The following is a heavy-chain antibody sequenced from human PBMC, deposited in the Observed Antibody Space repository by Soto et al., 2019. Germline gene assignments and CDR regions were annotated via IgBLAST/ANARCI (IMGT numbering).Heavy chain of an antibody. CDR1: GFTFDDYA. D-gene: IGHD6-13*01. CDR3: ARETAAGPLYNWFAP. CDR2: ISWNSGSI. J-gene: IGHJ5*02. V-gene: IGHV3-9*01. Sequence: GGSLRLSCAASGFTFDDYAMHWVRQAPGKGLEWVSTISWNSGSIGYADSVKGRFTISRDNAKNYLYLQMNSLRVEDTAFYYCARETAAGPLYNWFAPWGQGTLVTVSS.